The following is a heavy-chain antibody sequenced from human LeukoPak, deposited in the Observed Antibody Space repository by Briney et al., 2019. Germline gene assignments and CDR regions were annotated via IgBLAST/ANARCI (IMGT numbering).Heavy chain of an antibody. V-gene: IGHV4-38-2*02. D-gene: IGHD2-2*02. CDR3: ARPSSPAAIGGYYYYMDV. CDR1: GYSISSGYY. CDR2: VYSSGSA. Sequence: SETLSLTCTVSGYSISSGYYWGWIRQSPGKGLEWIASVYSSGSAYYNPSLRSRVTVSMDTSKHQFSLKLSSVTAADTAVYYCARPSSPAAIGGYYYYMDVWGKGTTVTVSS. J-gene: IGHJ6*03.